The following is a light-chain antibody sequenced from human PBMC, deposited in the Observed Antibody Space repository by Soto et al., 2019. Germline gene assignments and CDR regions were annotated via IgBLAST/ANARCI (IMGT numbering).Light chain of an antibody. CDR3: SSYAGGHNLV. CDR2: EVS. V-gene: IGLV2-8*01. Sequence: QSVLTQPPSASGSPGQSVTISCTGTSSDVGGYNYVSWYQQHPGKAHKLVIYEVSKRPSGVPDRFSGSKSGNTASLTVSGLQAEDEASYYCSSYAGGHNLVFGGGTKLTVL. J-gene: IGLJ2*01. CDR1: SSDVGGYNY.